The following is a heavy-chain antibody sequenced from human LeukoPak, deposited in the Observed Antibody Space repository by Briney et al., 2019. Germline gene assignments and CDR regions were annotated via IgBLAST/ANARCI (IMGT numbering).Heavy chain of an antibody. D-gene: IGHD3-22*01. CDR3: AKGPWYYYDSSGYYDY. Sequence: PGRSLRLSCAASGFTFDDYAMHWVRQAPGKGLEWVSGISWNSGSIGYADSVKGRFTISRDNAKNSLYLQMNSLRAEDTALYYCAKGPWYYYDSSGYYDYWGPGTLVTVSS. J-gene: IGHJ4*02. V-gene: IGHV3-9*01. CDR1: GFTFDDYA. CDR2: ISWNSGSI.